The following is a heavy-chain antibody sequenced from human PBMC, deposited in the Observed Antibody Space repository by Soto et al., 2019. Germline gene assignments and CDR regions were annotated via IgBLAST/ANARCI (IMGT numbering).Heavy chain of an antibody. J-gene: IGHJ4*02. Sequence: EVQLVESGGGLVQPGGSLRLSCAASGFTFSDHHMDWVRQAPGKGLEWVGRARNKAHSYTTAYAASVRGRFIISRDDSKNSPSLQMSSLKTDDTAVYFCTRLMGTSFDLRVQGTLVTVSS. D-gene: IGHD2-8*01. V-gene: IGHV3-72*01. CDR3: TRLMGTSFDL. CDR1: GFTFSDHH. CDR2: ARNKAHSYTT.